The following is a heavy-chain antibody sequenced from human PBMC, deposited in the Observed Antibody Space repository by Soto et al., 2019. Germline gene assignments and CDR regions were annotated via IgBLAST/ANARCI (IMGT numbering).Heavy chain of an antibody. J-gene: IGHJ5*01. CDR1: GFTFSNYA. V-gene: IGHV3-23*01. CDR2: ISTSGGST. Sequence: PGGSLRLSCAASGFTFSNYAMGWVRQGPGKGLEWVSGISTSGGSTYYADAVEGRFTISRENSKNTLYLQMSGLRAEDTALYYCAKYHYDTRGSFDSWGQGALVTVSS. D-gene: IGHD3-22*01. CDR3: AKYHYDTRGSFDS.